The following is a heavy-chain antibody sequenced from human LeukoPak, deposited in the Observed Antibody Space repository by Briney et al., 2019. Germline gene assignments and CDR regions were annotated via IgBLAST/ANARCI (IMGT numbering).Heavy chain of an antibody. D-gene: IGHD3-22*01. Sequence: SETLSLTCAVYGGSISSSGYSWSWIRQPPGKGLEWIGYIYHSGSTYYNPSLKSRVTISVDRSKNQFSLKLSSVTAADTAVYYCGPGSYDSSGYAHPIDYWGQGTLVTVSS. J-gene: IGHJ4*02. CDR3: GPGSYDSSGYAHPIDY. V-gene: IGHV4-30-2*01. CDR2: IYHSGST. CDR1: GGSISSSGYS.